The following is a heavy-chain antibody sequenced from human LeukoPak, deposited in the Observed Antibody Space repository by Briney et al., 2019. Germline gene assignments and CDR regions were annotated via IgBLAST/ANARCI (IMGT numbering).Heavy chain of an antibody. Sequence: PSETLSLTCTVSGDSISIYYWSWIRQPPGKGLEWIGYIYYSGSTNYNPSLKSRVTISVDTSKNQFSLKLSSVTAADTAVYYCARDRGSSLVTGAFDIWGQGTMVTVSS. CDR3: ARDRGSSLVTGAFDI. CDR1: GDSISIYY. V-gene: IGHV4-59*01. D-gene: IGHD6-13*01. CDR2: IYYSGST. J-gene: IGHJ3*02.